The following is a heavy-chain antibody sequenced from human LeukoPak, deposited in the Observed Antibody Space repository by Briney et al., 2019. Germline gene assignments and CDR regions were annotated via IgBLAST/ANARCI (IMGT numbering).Heavy chain of an antibody. CDR2: ISSSSSYI. D-gene: IGHD6-19*01. V-gene: IGHV3-21*01. Sequence: NAGGSLRLSCAASGFTFSSYSMTWVRQAPGKGLEWVSSISSSSSYIYYADSVKGRFTISRDNAKNSLYLQMNSLRAEDTAVYYCARLYSSGWYFDLWGRGTLVTVSS. CDR1: GFTFSSYS. J-gene: IGHJ2*01. CDR3: ARLYSSGWYFDL.